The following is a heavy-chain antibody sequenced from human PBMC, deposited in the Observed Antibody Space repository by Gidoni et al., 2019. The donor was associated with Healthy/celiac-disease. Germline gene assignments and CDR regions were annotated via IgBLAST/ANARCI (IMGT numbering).Heavy chain of an antibody. Sequence: QVQLQQWGAGLLKPSETLSLTCAVYGGSFSGYYGSWIRQPPGKGLEWIGEINHSGSTNYNPSLKSRVTISVDTSKNQFSLKLSSVTAADTAVYYCARENYYDSSGYYYPPLSPFDYWGQGTLVTVSS. CDR2: INHSGST. CDR3: ARENYYDSSGYYYPPLSPFDY. J-gene: IGHJ4*02. V-gene: IGHV4-34*01. CDR1: GGSFSGYY. D-gene: IGHD3-22*01.